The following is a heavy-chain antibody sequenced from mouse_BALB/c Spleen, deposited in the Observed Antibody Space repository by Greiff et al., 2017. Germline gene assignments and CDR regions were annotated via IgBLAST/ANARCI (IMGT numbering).Heavy chain of an antibody. CDR2: IDPANGNT. CDR1: GFNIKDTY. CDR3: ARGTGTGYFDY. D-gene: IGHD4-1*01. J-gene: IGHJ2*01. V-gene: IGHV14-3*02. Sequence: EVQLQQSGAELVKPGASVKLSCTASGFNIKDTYMHWVKQRPEQGLEWIGRIDPANGNTKYDPKFQGKATITADTSSNTAYLQLSSLTSEDTAVYYCARGTGTGYFDYWGQGTTRTVSS.